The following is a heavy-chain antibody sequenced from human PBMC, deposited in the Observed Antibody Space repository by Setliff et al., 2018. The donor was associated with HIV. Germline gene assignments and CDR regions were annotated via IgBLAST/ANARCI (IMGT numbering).Heavy chain of an antibody. CDR1: GDSISSYY. V-gene: IGHV4-59*08. Sequence: SETLSLTCTVSGDSISSYYWTWIRQPPGKGLDWLGNIYYSGSTNFNPSLKGRVTISLDSSKNQFSLNLTSVTAADTAIYFCARVGGKGYSNFLDSWGQGLLVTVSS. CDR2: IYYSGST. CDR3: ARVGGKGYSNFLDS. J-gene: IGHJ4*02. D-gene: IGHD6-19*01.